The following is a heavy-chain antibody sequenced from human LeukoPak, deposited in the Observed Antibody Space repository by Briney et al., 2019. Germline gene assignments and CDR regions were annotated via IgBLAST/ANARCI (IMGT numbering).Heavy chain of an antibody. Sequence: ASVKVSCKASGYTFTNYYMNWVRQAPGQGLEWMGIINPSGGSTSYAQKFQGRVTVTRDTSTSTVYMELSSLRSEDTAMYCCAREGEIGYDLSDYWGQGTLVTVSS. CDR2: INPSGGST. CDR3: AREGEIGYDLSDY. V-gene: IGHV1-46*01. D-gene: IGHD5-12*01. CDR1: GYTFTNYY. J-gene: IGHJ4*02.